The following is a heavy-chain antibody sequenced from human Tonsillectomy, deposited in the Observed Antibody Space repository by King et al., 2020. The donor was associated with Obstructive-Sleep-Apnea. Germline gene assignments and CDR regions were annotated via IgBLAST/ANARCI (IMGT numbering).Heavy chain of an antibody. CDR2: IWYEGSNK. V-gene: IGHV3-33*06. Sequence: VQLVESGGGVVQPGRSLRLSCAAAGFTFSSYGMHWVRQAPGKGLEWVAVIWYEGSNKYYADSVKGRFTISRENSKNTLYRQMNSLRAADTAGYYCAKGSPVAGEVVTAILLDYWGQGTLVTVSS. CDR1: GFTFSSYG. CDR3: AKGSPVAGEVVTAILLDY. J-gene: IGHJ4*02. D-gene: IGHD2-21*02.